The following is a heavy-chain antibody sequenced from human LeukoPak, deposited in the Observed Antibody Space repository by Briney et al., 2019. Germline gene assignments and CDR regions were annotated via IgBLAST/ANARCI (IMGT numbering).Heavy chain of an antibody. CDR1: GGSISSGGYY. D-gene: IGHD1-20*01. V-gene: IGHV4-31*03. CDR3: ARSNWNDDEPLDY. J-gene: IGHJ4*02. CDR2: IYYSGST. Sequence: SETLSLTCTVSGGSISSGGYYWSWIRQHPGKGLEWIGYIYYSGSTYYNPSLKSRVTISVDTSKNQFSLKLSSVTPEDTAVYYCARSNWNDDEPLDYWGQGTLVTVSS.